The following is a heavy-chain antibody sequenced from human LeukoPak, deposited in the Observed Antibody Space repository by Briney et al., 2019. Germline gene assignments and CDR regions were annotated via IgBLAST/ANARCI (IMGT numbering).Heavy chain of an antibody. CDR3: ARGSSGSKFDF. J-gene: IGHJ4*02. V-gene: IGHV3-11*06. CDR2: ISSSGSST. D-gene: IGHD1-26*01. CDR1: GFTFSDYY. Sequence: GGSLRLSCAVSGFTFSDYYMNWIRQAPGKGLEWLSYISSSGSSTNHADSVKRRVTISRDNAKNSLYLQMNSLRDEDTAVYYCARGSSGSKFDFWGQGTLVTVSS.